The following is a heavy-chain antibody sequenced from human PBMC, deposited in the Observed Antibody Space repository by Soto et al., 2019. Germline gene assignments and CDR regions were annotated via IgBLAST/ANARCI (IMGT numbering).Heavy chain of an antibody. V-gene: IGHV3-15*07. CDR2: IKSKTDGGTT. Sequence: PGGSLRLSCAASGFTFSNAWINWVRQAPGKGLEWVGRIKSKTDGGTTDYAEPVKGRFTISRDNAKNSLYLQMNSLRAEDTAVYYCARASGQQWLPTALLDYWGQGTLVTVSS. CDR1: GFTFSNAW. CDR3: ARASGQQWLPTALLDY. J-gene: IGHJ4*02. D-gene: IGHD6-19*01.